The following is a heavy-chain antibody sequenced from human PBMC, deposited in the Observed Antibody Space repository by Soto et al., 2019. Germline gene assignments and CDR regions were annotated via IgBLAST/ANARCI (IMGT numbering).Heavy chain of an antibody. CDR1: GFTFSNYA. D-gene: IGHD2-15*01. CDR3: AKDRPGSVGCLYEP. Sequence: EVQLLESGGGLVQPGGSLRLSCAASGFTFSNYAMTWVRQAPGKGLEWVSCIGGSDGSTYYADSVKGRFTISRDNSKNTLHLQMNSLRVEDTAGYYCAKDRPGSVGCLYEPWGQGTLFTVSS. V-gene: IGHV3-23*01. CDR2: IGGSDGST. J-gene: IGHJ5*02.